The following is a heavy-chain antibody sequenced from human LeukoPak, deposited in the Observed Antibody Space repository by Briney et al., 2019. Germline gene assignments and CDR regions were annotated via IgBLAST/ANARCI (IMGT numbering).Heavy chain of an antibody. CDR2: ISYDGSNK. J-gene: IGHJ4*02. CDR3: ARGGVGATWVDY. V-gene: IGHV3-30*04. D-gene: IGHD1-26*01. CDR1: GYTFTGYY. Sequence: SCKASGYTFTGYYMHWVRQAPGKGLEWVAVISYDGSNKYYADSVKGRFTISRDNSKNTLYLQMNSLRAEDTAVYYCARGGVGATWVDYWGQGTLVTVSS.